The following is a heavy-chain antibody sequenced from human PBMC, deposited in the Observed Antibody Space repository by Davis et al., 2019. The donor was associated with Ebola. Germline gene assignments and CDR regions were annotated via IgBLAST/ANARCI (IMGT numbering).Heavy chain of an antibody. CDR2: INRRGRA. D-gene: IGHD3-3*01. CDR3: ARGSTFWSGYYMAYFDY. Sequence: PSETLSLTCAVYGGSFSDYYWSWIRQPPGKGLEWIGEINRRGRAYYNPSLKSRLTISVETSKNQFSLKLSSVTAADTAVYYCARGSTFWSGYYMAYFDYWGQGILVTVSS. V-gene: IGHV4-34*01. J-gene: IGHJ4*02. CDR1: GGSFSDYY.